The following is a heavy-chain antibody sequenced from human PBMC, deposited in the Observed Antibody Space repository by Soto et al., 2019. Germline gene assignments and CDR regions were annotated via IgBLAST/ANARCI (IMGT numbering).Heavy chain of an antibody. J-gene: IGHJ6*02. D-gene: IGHD2-15*01. CDR3: ARDFGYCSGGSCYSGNGNYYYYYGMDV. CDR2: INAGNGNT. V-gene: IGHV1-3*01. Sequence: ASVKVSCKASGYTFTSYAMHWVRQAPGQGLEWMGWINAGNGNTKYSQKFQGRVTITRDTSASTAYMELSSLRSEDTAVYYCARDFGYCSGGSCYSGNGNYYYYYGMDVWGQGTTVTVSS. CDR1: GYTFTSYA.